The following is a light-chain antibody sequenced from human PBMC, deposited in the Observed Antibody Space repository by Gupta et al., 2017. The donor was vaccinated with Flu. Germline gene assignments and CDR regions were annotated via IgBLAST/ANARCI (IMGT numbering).Light chain of an antibody. CDR1: QRIADY. CDR2: GAS. Sequence: IVMTQSPATLYVSPGERATLSCGASQRIADYVAWYQQKPGQTPRLLIYGASTRATGVPARFSGSGSGTDFTLTISSLQSEDFAVYYCQQEDNWQLIFGGGTKVEIK. V-gene: IGKV3-15*01. J-gene: IGKJ4*01. CDR3: QQEDNWQLI.